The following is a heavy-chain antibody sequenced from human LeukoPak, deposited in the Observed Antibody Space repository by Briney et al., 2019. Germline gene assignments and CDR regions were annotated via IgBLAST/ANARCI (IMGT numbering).Heavy chain of an antibody. CDR1: GFTFSSYG. V-gene: IGHV3-33*06. CDR3: AKDNFPTVTRFDY. CDR2: IWYDGSNK. J-gene: IGHJ4*02. D-gene: IGHD4-17*01. Sequence: SGGSLRLSCAASGFTFSSYGMHWVRRAPGKGLEWVAVIWYDGSNKYYADSVKGRFTISRDNSKNTLYLQMNSLRAEDTAVYYCAKDNFPTVTRFDYWGQGTLVTVSS.